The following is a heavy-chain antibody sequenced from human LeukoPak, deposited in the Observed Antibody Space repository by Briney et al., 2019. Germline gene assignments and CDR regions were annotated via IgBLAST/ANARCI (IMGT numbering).Heavy chain of an antibody. J-gene: IGHJ4*02. D-gene: IGHD2-15*01. CDR3: AKDPTGYCRGGSCHTPDY. CDR1: GFTFSSYG. V-gene: IGHV3-30*02. CDR2: IRYDGSNK. Sequence: GGSLRLSCAASGFTFSSYGMHWVRRAPGKGLEGVAFIRYDGSNKYYADSVKGRFTISRDNSKNTLYLQMNSLRAEDTAVYYCAKDPTGYCRGGSCHTPDYWGQGTLVTVSS.